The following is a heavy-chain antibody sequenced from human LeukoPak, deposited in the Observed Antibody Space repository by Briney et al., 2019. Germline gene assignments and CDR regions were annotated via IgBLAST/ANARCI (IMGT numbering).Heavy chain of an antibody. Sequence: KPSETLSLTCTVSGGSISGYYWSWIRQPPGKGLEWIGYIYYSGTTNYNPSLKSRVTISVDTSKNQLSLKLSSVTAADTAVYYCARRLPYSYGSFGNWGQGTLVTVSS. CDR1: GGSISGYY. V-gene: IGHV4-59*08. D-gene: IGHD5-18*01. CDR3: ARRLPYSYGSFGN. CDR2: IYYSGTT. J-gene: IGHJ4*02.